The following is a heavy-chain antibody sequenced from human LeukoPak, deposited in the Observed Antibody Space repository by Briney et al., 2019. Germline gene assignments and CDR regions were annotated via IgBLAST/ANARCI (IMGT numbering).Heavy chain of an antibody. CDR2: IYTSGST. J-gene: IGHJ5*02. CDR3: ARAVNDCGGDCPNWFDP. D-gene: IGHD2-21*02. Sequence: SETPSLTCTVSGGSISSYYWSWIRQPAGKGLEWIGRIYTSGSTNYNPSLKSRVTISVDKSKNQFSLKLSSVTAADTAVYYCARAVNDCGGDCPNWFDPWGQGTLVTVSS. CDR1: GGSISSYY. V-gene: IGHV4-4*07.